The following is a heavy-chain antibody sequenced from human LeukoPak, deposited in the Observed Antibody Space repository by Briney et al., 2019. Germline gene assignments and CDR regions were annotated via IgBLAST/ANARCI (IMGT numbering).Heavy chain of an antibody. V-gene: IGHV4-4*02. CDR1: GGSISSSNW. J-gene: IGHJ3*02. CDR2: IYHSGST. Sequence: SETLSLTCAVSGGSISSSNWWSWVRRPPGKGLEWIGEIYHSGSTNYNPSLKSRVTISVDKSKNQFSLKLSSVTAADTAVYYCARLGIKYYYGSGSYYKSAFDIWGQGTMGTVSS. CDR3: ARLGIKYYYGSGSYYKSAFDI. D-gene: IGHD3-10*01.